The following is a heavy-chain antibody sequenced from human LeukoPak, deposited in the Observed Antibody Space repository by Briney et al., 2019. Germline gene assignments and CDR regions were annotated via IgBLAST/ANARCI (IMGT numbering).Heavy chain of an antibody. CDR1: GFTFSSYW. V-gene: IGHV3-7*01. J-gene: IGHJ3*02. CDR2: VKQDGSEK. CDR3: ARDVGQLLYPVGAFDI. Sequence: GGSLRLSCAASGFTFSSYWMSWLRQAPGKGLEWVANVKQDGSEKYYVDSVKGRFTISRDNAKNSLYLQMNSLRAEDTAVYYCARDVGQLLYPVGAFDIWGQGTMVTVSS. D-gene: IGHD2-2*02.